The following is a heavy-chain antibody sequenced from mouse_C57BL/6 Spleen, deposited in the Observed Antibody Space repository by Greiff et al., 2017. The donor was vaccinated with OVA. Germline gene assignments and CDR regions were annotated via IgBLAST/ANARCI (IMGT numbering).Heavy chain of an antibody. V-gene: IGHV1-82*01. CDR3: AKSTMVNFDY. CDR1: GYAFSSSW. D-gene: IGHD2-1*01. J-gene: IGHJ2*01. CDR2: IYPGDGDT. Sequence: VKLMESGPELVKPGASVKISCKASGYAFSSSWMNWVKQRPGKGLEWIGRIYPGDGDTNYNGKFKGKATLTADKSSSTAYMQLSSLTSEDSAVYFCAKSTMVNFDYWGQGTTLTVSS.